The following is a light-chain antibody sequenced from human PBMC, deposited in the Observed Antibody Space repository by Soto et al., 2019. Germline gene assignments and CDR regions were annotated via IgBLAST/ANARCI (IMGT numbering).Light chain of an antibody. J-gene: IGKJ1*01. V-gene: IGKV3-20*01. CDR2: GST. CDR3: QQYGGSVPWT. Sequence: IFMTQSPATLSVSPGGRATLSCMASQSISDSISWDQNKPGQAPRPLLYGSTTSATAIADRFSGSGSGTDSTLTITRLEPEAFAVYNCQQYGGSVPWTFGQGTRVDIK. CDR1: QSISDSI.